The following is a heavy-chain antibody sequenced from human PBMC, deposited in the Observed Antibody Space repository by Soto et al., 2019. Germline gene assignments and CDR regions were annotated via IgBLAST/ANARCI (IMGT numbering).Heavy chain of an antibody. CDR2: ISGSGVST. J-gene: IGHJ4*02. CDR1: GFTFSSYA. CDR3: AKTQLFRGYSYGYEVDY. V-gene: IGHV3-23*01. D-gene: IGHD5-18*01. Sequence: EVQLLESGGGLVQPGGSLRLSCAASGFTFSSYAMSWVRQAPGKGLEWVSAISGSGVSTYYADSVKGRFTISRDNSKNTMYLQMNSMRAEDTAVYYCAKTQLFRGYSYGYEVDYWGQGTLVTVSS.